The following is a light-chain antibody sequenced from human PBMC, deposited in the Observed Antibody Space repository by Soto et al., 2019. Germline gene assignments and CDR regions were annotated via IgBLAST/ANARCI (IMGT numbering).Light chain of an antibody. V-gene: IGLV2-8*01. Sequence: QSALTQPPSASGSPGQSVTISCTGTSSDVGGYNYVSWYQQYPGRAPKLMIYEVTKRPSGVPDRFSGSKSGNTASLTVSGLKAEDEADYYGSSYAASNNSYLVFGGGTKLTVL. J-gene: IGLJ3*02. CDR1: SSDVGGYNY. CDR2: EVT. CDR3: SSYAASNNSYLV.